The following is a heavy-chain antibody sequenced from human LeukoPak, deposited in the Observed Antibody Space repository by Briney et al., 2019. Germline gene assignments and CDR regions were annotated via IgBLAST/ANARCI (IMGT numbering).Heavy chain of an antibody. V-gene: IGHV4-59*01. CDR2: IYYSGST. CDR3: ARVGRVYSSSWYGPRHFDY. Sequence: PSETLSLTCTVSGGSISSYYWSWIRQPPGKGLEWIGYIYYSGSTNYNPSLKSRVTMSVDTSKNQFSLKLSSVTAADTAVYYCARVGRVYSSSWYGPRHFDYWGQGTLVTVSS. J-gene: IGHJ4*02. CDR1: GGSISSYY. D-gene: IGHD6-13*01.